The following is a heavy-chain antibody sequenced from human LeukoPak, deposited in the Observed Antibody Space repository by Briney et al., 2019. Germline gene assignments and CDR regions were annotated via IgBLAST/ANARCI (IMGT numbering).Heavy chain of an antibody. CDR1: GYTFTSYA. D-gene: IGHD2-2*01. J-gene: IGHJ4*02. CDR3: AREFPLLVVVPAAILDY. CDR2: INTNTGNP. V-gene: IGHV7-4-1*02. Sequence: ASVKVSCKASGYTFTSYAMNWVRQAPGRGLEWMGWINTNTGNPTYAQGFTGRFVFSLDTSVSTAYLQISSLKAEDTAVYYCAREFPLLVVVPAAILDYWGQGTLVTVSS.